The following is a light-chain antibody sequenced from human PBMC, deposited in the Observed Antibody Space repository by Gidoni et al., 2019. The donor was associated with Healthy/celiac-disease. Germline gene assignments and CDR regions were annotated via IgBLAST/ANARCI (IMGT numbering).Light chain of an antibody. CDR2: EVS. CDR3: SSYTSSSTLV. CDR1: SSDVGGYNY. V-gene: IGLV2-14*01. J-gene: IGLJ1*01. Sequence: QSALTQPASVSGSPGQSITISCTGTSSDVGGYNYVSRYQQHPGKAPKLMISEVSNRPSGVSNRFSGSKSGNTAALTISGHQAEDEADYYCSSYTSSSTLVVGTGTKVTVL.